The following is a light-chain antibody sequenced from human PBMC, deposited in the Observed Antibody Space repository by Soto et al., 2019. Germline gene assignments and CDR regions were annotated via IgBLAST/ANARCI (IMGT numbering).Light chain of an antibody. J-gene: IGKJ1*01. CDR3: QQSVSTPWT. CDR2: AAS. CDR1: QTISTY. Sequence: DIPMTQSPSSLSASVGDRVTITCRASQTISTYLNWYQQKVGKAPKLLIYAASSLEGGVPSRFSGSGSGTDFTLTISSLQPEDFATYYCQQSVSTPWTFGQGNNVDIK. V-gene: IGKV1-39*01.